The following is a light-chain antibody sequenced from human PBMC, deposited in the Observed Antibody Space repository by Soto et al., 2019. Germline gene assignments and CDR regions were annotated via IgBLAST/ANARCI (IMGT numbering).Light chain of an antibody. CDR1: QGISSW. J-gene: IGKJ4*01. V-gene: IGKV1-12*01. CDR2: TAS. Sequence: DIQMTQSPSSVSASVGDRVTITCRASQGISSWLVWYQQKPGKVPKLLISTASSLQSGVPSRFSGSGSGTDFTLTISSLHPEDFATYYCQQANSFPLTFGGGTKVEIK. CDR3: QQANSFPLT.